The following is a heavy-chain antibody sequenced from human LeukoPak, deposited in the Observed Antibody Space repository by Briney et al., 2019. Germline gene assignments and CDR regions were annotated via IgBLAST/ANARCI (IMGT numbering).Heavy chain of an antibody. CDR2: ISGSGGST. J-gene: IGHJ4*02. D-gene: IGHD3-16*01. CDR1: GFTFSSYA. Sequence: GGSLKLSCEASGFTFSSYAMSWVRQAPGKGLEWVSAISGSGGSTYYADTVKGRFTITRDDSKNTAYLQLNSLRAEDTAVYYCAETEGRGLWESHDYWGQGTLVTVSS. CDR3: AETEGRGLWESHDY. V-gene: IGHV3-23*01.